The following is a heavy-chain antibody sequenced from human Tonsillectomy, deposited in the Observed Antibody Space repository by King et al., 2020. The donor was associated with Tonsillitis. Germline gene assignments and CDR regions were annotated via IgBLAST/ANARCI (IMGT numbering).Heavy chain of an antibody. Sequence: VQLVQSGAEVKKPGASLKMSCQGSGYNFASTWIGWVRQMPGQGLEWMGIIYPGDSDTRYSPSFQGQVTISADTSISTAYLHWSSLKASDTAIYYCARQGASVTRFYYYDHMDVWGNGTTVTVSS. V-gene: IGHV5-51*01. CDR1: GYNFASTW. J-gene: IGHJ6*03. CDR2: IYPGDSDT. D-gene: IGHD2-21*02. CDR3: ARQGASVTRFYYYDHMDV.